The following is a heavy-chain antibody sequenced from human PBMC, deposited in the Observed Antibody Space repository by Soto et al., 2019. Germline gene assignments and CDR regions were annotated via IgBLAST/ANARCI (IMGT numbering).Heavy chain of an antibody. D-gene: IGHD6-19*01. CDR2: ISSSGSTI. CDR3: TRGIRGSSGWSYYYGMDV. Sequence: GGTLSLSCAASGFTFSGYGMSWVRQAPGKGLEWVSYISSSGSTIYYADSVKGRFTISRDNAKNSLYLQMNSLRGEDTAVYYCTRGIRGSSGWSYYYGMDVWGQGTTVTVSS. V-gene: IGHV3-48*03. CDR1: GFTFSGYG. J-gene: IGHJ6*02.